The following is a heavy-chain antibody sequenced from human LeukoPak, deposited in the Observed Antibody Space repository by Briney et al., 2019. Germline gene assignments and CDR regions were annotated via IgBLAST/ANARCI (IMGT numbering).Heavy chain of an antibody. J-gene: IGHJ4*02. CDR2: IIPIFGTA. Sequence: SVKVSCKASGGTFSSYAISWGRQAPGQGLEWMGRIIPIFGTANYAQKFQGRVTITTDESTNTAYMELSSLRSEDTAVYYCARERIAAASDFDYWGQGTLVTVSS. D-gene: IGHD6-13*01. CDR1: GGTFSSYA. V-gene: IGHV1-69*05. CDR3: ARERIAAASDFDY.